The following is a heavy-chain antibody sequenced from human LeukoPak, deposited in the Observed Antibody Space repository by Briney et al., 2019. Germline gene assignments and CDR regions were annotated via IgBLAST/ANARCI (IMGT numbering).Heavy chain of an antibody. J-gene: IGHJ4*02. CDR1: GGSIRNYY. CDR2: IYYSGST. Sequence: SETLSLTCTVSGGSIRNYYWSWIRQPPGKGLEWIGYIYYSGSTNYNPSLKSRVTISVDTSNNRFSLKLSSVTAADTAVYYCARGRDSYDSSSFFDYWGQGTLVTVSS. V-gene: IGHV4-59*01. D-gene: IGHD3-22*01. CDR3: ARGRDSYDSSSFFDY.